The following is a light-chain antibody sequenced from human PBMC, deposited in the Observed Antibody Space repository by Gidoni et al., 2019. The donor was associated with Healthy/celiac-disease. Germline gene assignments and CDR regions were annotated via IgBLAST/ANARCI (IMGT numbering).Light chain of an antibody. J-gene: IGKJ4*01. CDR1: QGVSSY. CDR2: DAS. V-gene: IGKV3D-11*01. CDR3: QQRSNWHPT. Sequence: EIESTQSPATLSLSPGERATLSCRASQGVSSYLAWYQQKPGQAPRLLIYDASNRATGIPARFSGSGPGTDVTLTISSLEPEAFAVYYCQQRSNWHPTFGGGTKVEIK.